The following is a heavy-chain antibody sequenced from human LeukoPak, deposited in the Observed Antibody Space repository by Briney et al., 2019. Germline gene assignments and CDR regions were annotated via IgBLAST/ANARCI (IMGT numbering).Heavy chain of an antibody. Sequence: PGGSLRLSCAASGFTFSNYGLSWVRQAPGKGLEWVSGITGSGGSTYYADSVKGRFTISRDNSKNTLYLQMNSLRAEDTAIYYCAKEYSSGWYVGWFDPWGQGTLVTVSS. CDR3: AKEYSSGWYVGWFDP. D-gene: IGHD6-19*01. V-gene: IGHV3-23*01. CDR1: GFTFSNYG. CDR2: ITGSGGST. J-gene: IGHJ5*02.